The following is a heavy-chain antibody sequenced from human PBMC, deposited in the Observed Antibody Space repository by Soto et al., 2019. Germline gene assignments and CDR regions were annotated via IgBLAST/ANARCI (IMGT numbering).Heavy chain of an antibody. CDR1: GDSVSSNSAA. D-gene: IGHD6-13*01. J-gene: IGHJ6*02. CDR2: TYYRSKWYN. CDR3: AREGYSSSWLLGDYYYYGMDV. Sequence: PSQTLSLTFAISGDSVSSNSAAWNWIRQSPSRGLEWLGRTYYRSKWYNDYAVSVKSRITINPDTSKNQFSLQLNSVTPEDTAVYYCAREGYSSSWLLGDYYYYGMDVWGQGTTVTV. V-gene: IGHV6-1*01.